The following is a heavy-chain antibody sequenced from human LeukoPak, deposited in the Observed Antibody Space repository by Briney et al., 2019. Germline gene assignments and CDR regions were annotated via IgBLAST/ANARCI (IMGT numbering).Heavy chain of an antibody. D-gene: IGHD3-3*01. J-gene: IGHJ6*02. CDR3: AKHPYYDFWSGPYYYYYGMDV. CDR2: ISGSGGST. V-gene: IGHV3-23*01. Sequence: RLSCAASGFTFXSYAMSWVRQAPGKGLEWVSAISGSGGSTYYADSVKGRFTISRDNSKNRLYLQMNSLRADDTAVYYCAKHPYYDFWSGPYYYYYGMDVWGQGTTVTVSS. CDR1: GFTFXSYA.